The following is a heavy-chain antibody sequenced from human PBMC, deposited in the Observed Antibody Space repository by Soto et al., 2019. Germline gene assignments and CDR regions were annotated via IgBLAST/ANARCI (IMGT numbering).Heavy chain of an antibody. D-gene: IGHD3-9*01. Sequence: SETLSLTCSASGVSISSRTYYWGWIRQPPGKGLVWIGSFSHRGRTYYNPSLNRRLTISVDMSKNQFSLRLSSVTDAETAVYYCESRPDYDIVTPYSPDVDYWGQGTLVTVSS. CDR3: ESRPDYDIVTPYSPDVDY. V-gene: IGHV4-39*01. CDR1: GVSISSRTYY. CDR2: FSHRGRT. J-gene: IGHJ4*02.